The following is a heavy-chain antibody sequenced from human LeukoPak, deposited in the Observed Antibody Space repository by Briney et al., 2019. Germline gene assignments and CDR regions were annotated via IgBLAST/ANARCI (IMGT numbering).Heavy chain of an antibody. V-gene: IGHV4-59*01. J-gene: IGHJ3*02. CDR1: GGSISSYY. D-gene: IGHD3-10*01. CDR3: ARDRWLLWFGGAFDI. Sequence: PSETLSLTCTVSGGSISSYYWSWIRQPPGKGLEWIGYIYYSGSTNYNPSLKSPVTISVDTSKNQFSLQLSSVPAADTAVYYCARDRWLLWFGGAFDIWGQGTMVTVSS. CDR2: IYYSGST.